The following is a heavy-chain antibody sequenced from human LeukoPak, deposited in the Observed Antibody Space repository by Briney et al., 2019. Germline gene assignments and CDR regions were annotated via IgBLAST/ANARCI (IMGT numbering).Heavy chain of an antibody. V-gene: IGHV4-61*02. D-gene: IGHD6-13*01. CDR1: GGSISSGSYY. CDR3: ARDLFRQQLVPAY. J-gene: IGHJ4*02. CDR2: IYTSGST. Sequence: SQTLSLTCTVSGGSISSGSYYWSWIRQPAGKGLEWIGRIYTSGSTNYNPSLKSRVTISLDTSKNQFSLKLSSVTAADTAVYYCARDLFRQQLVPAYWGQGTLVTVSS.